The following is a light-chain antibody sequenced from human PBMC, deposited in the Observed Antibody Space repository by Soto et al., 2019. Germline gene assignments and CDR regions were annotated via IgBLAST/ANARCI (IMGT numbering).Light chain of an antibody. Sequence: QSALTQPASVSGSPGQSITISCTGTSSDVGGYNYVSWYQQHPGKAPKLMIYEVSNRSSGVSNRFSGSKSGNTASLTISGLHAEDEADYYCSSYTSSSTRVLFGGGTKLTVL. CDR3: SSYTSSSTRVL. CDR1: SSDVGGYNY. V-gene: IGLV2-14*01. CDR2: EVS. J-gene: IGLJ2*01.